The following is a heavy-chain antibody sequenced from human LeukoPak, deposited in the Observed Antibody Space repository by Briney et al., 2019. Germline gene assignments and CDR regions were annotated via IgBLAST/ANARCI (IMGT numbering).Heavy chain of an antibody. CDR3: ARDGSIAVSQYYYYYYYMDV. J-gene: IGHJ6*03. D-gene: IGHD2-15*01. CDR2: ISSSSSYI. V-gene: IGHV3-21*01. CDR1: GFTFSCYS. Sequence: PGGSLRLSCAASGFTFSCYSMNWVRQAPGKGLEWVSSISSSSSYIYYADSVKGRFTISRDNAKNSLSLQMNSLRAEDSAVYYCARDGSIAVSQYYYYYYYMDVWGKGTTVTVSS.